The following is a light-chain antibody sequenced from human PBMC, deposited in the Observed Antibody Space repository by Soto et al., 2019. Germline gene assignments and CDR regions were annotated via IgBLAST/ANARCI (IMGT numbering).Light chain of an antibody. V-gene: IGKV3-11*01. CDR2: DAS. J-gene: IGKJ4*01. Sequence: EIVLTQSPATLSLSPGERATLSCRASQSVSSSLAWYQQKPGQAPRLLIYDASSRATGIPARFSGSGSGTDFTLTISSLKPEDFAVYYCQQRTNWPLTFGGGTKVDIK. CDR3: QQRTNWPLT. CDR1: QSVSSS.